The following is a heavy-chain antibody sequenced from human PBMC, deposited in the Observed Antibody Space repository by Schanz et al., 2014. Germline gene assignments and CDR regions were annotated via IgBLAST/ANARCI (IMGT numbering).Heavy chain of an antibody. CDR1: GFTFSSYS. Sequence: EVQLVASGGGLVQPGGSLRLSCTASGFTFSSYSMNWVRQAPGKGLEWVSYVSRSTPDIYYADSVKGRFTMSRDNAKNTLYLQMNSLRAEDTAVYYCAKQHIVRGVIYLNWFDSWGQGTLVTVSS. D-gene: IGHD3-10*01. J-gene: IGHJ5*01. CDR2: VSRSTPDI. CDR3: AKQHIVRGVIYLNWFDS. V-gene: IGHV3-48*01.